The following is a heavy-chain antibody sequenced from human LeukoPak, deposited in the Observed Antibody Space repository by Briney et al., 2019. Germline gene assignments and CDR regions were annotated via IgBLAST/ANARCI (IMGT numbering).Heavy chain of an antibody. CDR2: IYYSGST. V-gene: IGHV4-31*11. D-gene: IGHD2-15*01. J-gene: IGHJ4*02. Sequence: SETLSLTCAVSGGSISSGGYYWSWIRQHPGKGLEWIGYIYYSGSTYYNPSLKSRVTIPVDTSKNQFSLKLSSVTAADTAVYYCASRLGYCSGGSCYSEGVDYWGQGTLVTVSS. CDR1: GGSISSGGYY. CDR3: ASRLGYCSGGSCYSEGVDY.